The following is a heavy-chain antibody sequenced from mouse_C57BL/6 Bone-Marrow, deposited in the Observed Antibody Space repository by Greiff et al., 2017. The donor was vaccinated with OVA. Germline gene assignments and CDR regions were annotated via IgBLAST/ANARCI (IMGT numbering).Heavy chain of an antibody. J-gene: IGHJ3*01. D-gene: IGHD2-2*01. CDR3: ARGDYGYDEGFAY. CDR1: GYSITSGYD. V-gene: IGHV3-1*01. CDR2: ISYSGST. Sequence: EVQRVESGPGMVKPSQSLSLTCTVTGYSITSGYDWHWIRHFPGNKLEWMGYISYSGSTNYNPSLKSRISITHDTSKNHFFLKLNSVTTEDTATYYCARGDYGYDEGFAYWGQGTLVTVSA.